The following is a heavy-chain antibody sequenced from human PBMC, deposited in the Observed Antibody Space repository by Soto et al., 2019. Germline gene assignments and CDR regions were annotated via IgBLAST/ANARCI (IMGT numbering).Heavy chain of an antibody. CDR3: ARDFLRPGGSIHYYYMDV. V-gene: IGHV4-59*01. CDR1: GGSISSYY. J-gene: IGHJ6*03. Sequence: SETLSLTCTVSGGSISSYYWSWIRQPPGKGLEWIGYIYYSGSTNYNPSLKSRVTISVDTSKNQFSLKLSSVTAADTAVYYCARDFLRPGGSIHYYYMDVWGKGTTVTVSS. CDR2: IYYSGST. D-gene: IGHD2-2*02.